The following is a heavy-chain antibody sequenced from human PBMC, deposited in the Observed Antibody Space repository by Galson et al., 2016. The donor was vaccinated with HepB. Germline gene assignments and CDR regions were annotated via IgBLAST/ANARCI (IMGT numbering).Heavy chain of an antibody. CDR1: GYTFTSYW. J-gene: IGHJ4*02. Sequence: QSGAEVKKPGESLRISCKGSGYTFTSYWLAWARQKPGKGLEWMGIIWPDDSDTRYSPSFQGQVTFSADKSINTAYLQWSSLKASDTAMYYCAFSVGTPPRNFESWGQGTLVTVTS. D-gene: IGHD7-27*01. V-gene: IGHV5-51*03. CDR3: AFSVGTPPRNFES. CDR2: IWPDDSDT.